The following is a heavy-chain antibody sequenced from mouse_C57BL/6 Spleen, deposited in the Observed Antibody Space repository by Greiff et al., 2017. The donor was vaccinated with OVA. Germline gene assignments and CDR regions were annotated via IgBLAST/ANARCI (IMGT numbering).Heavy chain of an antibody. CDR3: ARRGKYVGAWFAY. CDR2: IDPSDSET. J-gene: IGHJ3*01. D-gene: IGHD2-1*01. V-gene: IGHV1-52*01. Sequence: QVQLQQPGAELVRPGSSVKLSCKASGYTFTSYWMPWVKQMPIQGLEWIGNIDPSDSETHYNQKFKDKSTLTVDKSSSTAYMQRSSLTSEDSAVYYCARRGKYVGAWFAYWGQGTLVTVSA. CDR1: GYTFTSYW.